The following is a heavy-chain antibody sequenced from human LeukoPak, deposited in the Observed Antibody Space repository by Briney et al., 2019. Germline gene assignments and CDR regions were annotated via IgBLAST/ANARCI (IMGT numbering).Heavy chain of an antibody. Sequence: GGSLRLSCAASGFTFSSYAMSWVRQAPGKGLEWVSAISGSGGSPHYADSVKGRFILSRDNSKNTVYLQMNSLRAEDTAVYYCAKNRASGYSSGWYAFDIWGQGTMVTVSS. CDR3: AKNRASGYSSGWYAFDI. CDR2: ISGSGGSP. V-gene: IGHV3-23*01. CDR1: GFTFSSYA. D-gene: IGHD6-19*01. J-gene: IGHJ3*02.